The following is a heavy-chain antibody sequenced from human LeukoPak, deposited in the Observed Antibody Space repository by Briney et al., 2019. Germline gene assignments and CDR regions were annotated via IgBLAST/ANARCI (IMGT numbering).Heavy chain of an antibody. CDR2: IYPRGST. CDR3: ARQWSSSWYFDY. V-gene: IGHV4-30-2*01. J-gene: IGHJ4*02. Sequence: SGTLSLTCAVSGGSISSGSYSWSWIRQPPGKGLEWIGYIYPRGSTYYNPSLKSRVILSLDKSANQFSLNLSSVTAADTAVYYCARQWSSSWYFDYWGQGTLVTVSS. D-gene: IGHD6-19*01. CDR1: GGSISSGSYS.